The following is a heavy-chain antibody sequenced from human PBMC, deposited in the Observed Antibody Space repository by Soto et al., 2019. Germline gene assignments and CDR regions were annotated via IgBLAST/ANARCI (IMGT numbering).Heavy chain of an antibody. D-gene: IGHD4-4*01. CDR1: GFTFSSYA. Sequence: GGSLRLSCAASGFTFSSYAMSWVRQAPGKGLEWVSAISWDGGSTYYADSVKGRFTISRDNSKNSLYLQMNSLRTEDTALYYCAKEGDYSNYYYYYGMDVWGQGTTVTVSS. V-gene: IGHV3-43*02. CDR2: ISWDGGST. J-gene: IGHJ6*02. CDR3: AKEGDYSNYYYYYGMDV.